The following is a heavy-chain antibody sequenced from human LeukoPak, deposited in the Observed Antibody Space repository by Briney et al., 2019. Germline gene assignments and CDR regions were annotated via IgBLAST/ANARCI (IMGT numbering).Heavy chain of an antibody. CDR1: GGSISSGGYY. J-gene: IGHJ5*02. CDR3: ASLRGPTAWFDP. Sequence: SQTLSLTCTVSGGSISSGGYYWSWIRQHPGKGLEWIGYIYFSGSTYYNPSLKSRVTISIDTSKNQFSLRLSSVTAADTAVYYCASLRGPTAWFDPWGQGTLVTVSS. V-gene: IGHV4-31*03. CDR2: IYFSGST. D-gene: IGHD3-10*01.